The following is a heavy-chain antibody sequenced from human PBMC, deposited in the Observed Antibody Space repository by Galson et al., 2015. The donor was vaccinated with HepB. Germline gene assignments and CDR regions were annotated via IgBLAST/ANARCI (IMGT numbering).Heavy chain of an antibody. D-gene: IGHD2-15*01. J-gene: IGHJ4*02. CDR3: AKDGIMVANNPYHFHY. CDR1: GSSFTRYA. CDR2: ITSSGGNS. V-gene: IGHV3-23*01. Sequence: SLRLSCAASGSSFTRYAMTWVRQAPGKGLEWVSSITSSGGNSYYTDSVKGRFTVSRDNSKNTLLLQLNSLRAEAPAMYFCAKDGIMVANNPYHFHYWGQGTLVTVSS.